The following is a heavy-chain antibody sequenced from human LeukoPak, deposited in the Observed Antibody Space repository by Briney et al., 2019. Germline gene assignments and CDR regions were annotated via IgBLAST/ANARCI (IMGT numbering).Heavy chain of an antibody. Sequence: AGGSLRLSCTASGFTFSNYAMSWVRQAPGKGLEWVSAISRSGGSTDYADSVKGRFTISRDNSRNTLYLQMTSLRADDTAVYYCAKAREAGAAGTTRYYFDYWGQGTLVTVSS. D-gene: IGHD6-13*01. V-gene: IGHV3-23*01. CDR3: AKAREAGAAGTTRYYFDY. CDR2: ISRSGGST. J-gene: IGHJ4*02. CDR1: GFTFSNYA.